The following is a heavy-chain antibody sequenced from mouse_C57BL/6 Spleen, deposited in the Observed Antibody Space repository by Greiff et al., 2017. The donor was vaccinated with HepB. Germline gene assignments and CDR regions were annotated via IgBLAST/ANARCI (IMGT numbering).Heavy chain of an antibody. CDR2: IDPSDSYT. CDR3: ARSGYYYGSSWFAY. D-gene: IGHD1-1*01. Sequence: QVQLKQPGAELVKPGASVKLSCKASGYTFTSYWMQWVKQRPGQGLEWIGEIDPSDSYTNYNQKFKGKATLTVDTSSSTAYMQLSSLTSEDSAVYYCARSGYYYGSSWFAYWGQGTLVTVSA. J-gene: IGHJ3*01. CDR1: GYTFTSYW. V-gene: IGHV1-50*01.